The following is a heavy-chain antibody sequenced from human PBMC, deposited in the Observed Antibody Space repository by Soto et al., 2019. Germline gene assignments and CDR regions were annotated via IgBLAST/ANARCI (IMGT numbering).Heavy chain of an antibody. CDR3: ARAEMVYALSGALDI. CDR1: GGSISSYY. CDR2: IHYSGTT. D-gene: IGHD2-8*01. J-gene: IGHJ3*02. V-gene: IGHV4-59*01. Sequence: SETLSLTCNVSGGSISSYYWNWIRQPPGKGLEWIGYIHYSGTTNYNPSLKSRVTISIDTSKNQFSLRLSSVTAADTAVYYCARAEMVYALSGALDIWGQGTIVTVAS.